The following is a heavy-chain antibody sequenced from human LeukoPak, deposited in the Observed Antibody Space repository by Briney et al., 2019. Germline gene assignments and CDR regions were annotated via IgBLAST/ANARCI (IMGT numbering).Heavy chain of an antibody. J-gene: IGHJ4*02. CDR1: GSTFISYG. V-gene: IGHV3-30*18. Sequence: GGSLRLSCAASGSTFISYGMHWVRQPPGKGLEWVEVISYDGSNKSYADSVKGRFTISRDNSKNTLYLQMNSLIAEDTAVYYCAKGRTLYSERRALDYWGQGTLVTVSS. D-gene: IGHD2-21*01. CDR2: ISYDGSNK. CDR3: AKGRTLYSERRALDY.